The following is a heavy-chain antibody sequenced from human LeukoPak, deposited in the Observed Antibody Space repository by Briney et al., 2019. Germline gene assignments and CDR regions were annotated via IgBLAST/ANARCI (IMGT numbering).Heavy chain of an antibody. V-gene: IGHV1-69*05. CDR2: IIPIFGTA. CDR3: ARDFMSPLWYFDY. D-gene: IGHD3-16*01. J-gene: IGHJ4*02. Sequence: ASVKVSCKASGGTFSSYAISWVRQTPGQGLEWMGGIIPIFGTANYAQKLQGRVTMTTDTSTSTAYMELRSLRSDDTAVYYCARDFMSPLWYFDYWGQGTLVTVSS. CDR1: GGTFSSYA.